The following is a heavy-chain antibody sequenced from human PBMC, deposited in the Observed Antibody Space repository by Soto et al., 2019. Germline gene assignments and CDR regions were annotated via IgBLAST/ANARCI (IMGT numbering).Heavy chain of an antibody. CDR2: IYPSDSNT. CDR1: GYSFANYW. Sequence: GESLKISCQGSGYSFANYWIAWVRQMPGKGLEYMGIIYPSDSNTRYSPSFQGQVTISADKSISTAYLQWSSLKASDTAIYYCARHGFYGDYSSNYFDPWGPGTLLTVSS. D-gene: IGHD4-17*01. CDR3: ARHGFYGDYSSNYFDP. V-gene: IGHV5-51*01. J-gene: IGHJ5*02.